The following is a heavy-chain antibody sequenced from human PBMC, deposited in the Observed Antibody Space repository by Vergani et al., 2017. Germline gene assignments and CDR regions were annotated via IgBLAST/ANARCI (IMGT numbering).Heavy chain of an antibody. CDR1: GDSLSSSDHY. J-gene: IGHJ4*02. D-gene: IGHD2-21*01. V-gene: IGHV4-31*03. CDR2: IFRSGTT. CDR3: ARENVVIARSLDV. Sequence: QVQLQESGPGLVKPSQTLSLTCTVSGDSLSSSDHYWSWIRQRSDKGLEWVGHIFRSGTTYYNPSLKSRLIMSVDTSKNQFSLKLTSVTAADTPMYYCARENVVIARSLDVWGQGTLVTVSS.